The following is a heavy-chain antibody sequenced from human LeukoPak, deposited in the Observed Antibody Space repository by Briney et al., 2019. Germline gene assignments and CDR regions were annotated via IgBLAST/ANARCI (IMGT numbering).Heavy chain of an antibody. V-gene: IGHV4-39*07. D-gene: IGHD6-13*01. CDR3: AREDSSSWFDAFDI. CDR1: GGSISSSSYY. Sequence: SETLSLTCTVSGGSISSSSYYWGWIRQPPGKGLEWIGSIYYSVSTYDNPSLKSRVTISVDTSKNQFSLKLSSVTAADTAVYYCAREDSSSWFDAFDIWGQGTMVTVSS. J-gene: IGHJ3*02. CDR2: IYYSVST.